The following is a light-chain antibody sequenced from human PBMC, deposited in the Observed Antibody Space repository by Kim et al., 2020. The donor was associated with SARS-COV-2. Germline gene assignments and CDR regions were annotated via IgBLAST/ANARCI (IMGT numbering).Light chain of an antibody. J-gene: IGKJ2*01. Sequence: DIQMTQSPSTLSASVGDSVTVTCRASQSISNYLAWYQQKPGKAPKLLIYKASNLQTGVPSRFSGSGSGTEFTLTISSLQPDDFASYYCQQYNDYSDTFGQGTKLEI. V-gene: IGKV1-5*03. CDR3: QQYNDYSDT. CDR1: QSISNY. CDR2: KAS.